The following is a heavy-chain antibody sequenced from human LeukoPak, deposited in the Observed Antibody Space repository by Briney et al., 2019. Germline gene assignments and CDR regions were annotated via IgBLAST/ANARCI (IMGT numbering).Heavy chain of an antibody. V-gene: IGHV4-4*07. Sequence: PSETLSLTCTVSGGSISSYYWSWIRQPAGKGLEWIGRIYTSGSTNYNPSLKSRVTMSVDTSKNQFSLKLSSVTAADTAVYYCARGGVFSQGNWFDPWGQGTLVTVSS. D-gene: IGHD3-16*01. CDR2: IYTSGST. CDR3: ARGGVFSQGNWFDP. J-gene: IGHJ5*02. CDR1: GGSISSYY.